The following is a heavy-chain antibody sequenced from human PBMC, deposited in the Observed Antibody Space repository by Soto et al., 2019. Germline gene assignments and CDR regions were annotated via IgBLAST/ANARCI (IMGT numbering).Heavy chain of an antibody. CDR1: EGYSSGFY. CDR3: ARGRIQLWYPFDY. CDR2: IYYSGST. D-gene: IGHD5-18*01. V-gene: IGHV4-59*01. Sequence: WSVGEGYSSGFYWSRISQPPGKGLEWIGYIYYSGSTNYNPSLKSRVTISVDTSKNQFSLKLSSVTAADTAVYYCARGRIQLWYPFDYWGQGTLVTVSS. J-gene: IGHJ4*02.